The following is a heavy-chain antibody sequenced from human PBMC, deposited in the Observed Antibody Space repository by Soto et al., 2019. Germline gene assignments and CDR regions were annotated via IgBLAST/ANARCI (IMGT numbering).Heavy chain of an antibody. Sequence: EVQLVESGGGLVQPGGSLRLSCAASGFTFSSYSMNWVRQAPXKXXXXVSYISSSSSTIYYADSVKGRFTISRDNXXXXXXXXXXXXXXXXXXXXXXXRXXXXXXXXXWFDPWGQGTLVTVSS. CDR1: GFTFSSYS. J-gene: IGHJ5*02. V-gene: IGHV3-48*01. CDR2: ISSSSSTI. CDR3: XRXXXXXXXXXWFDP.